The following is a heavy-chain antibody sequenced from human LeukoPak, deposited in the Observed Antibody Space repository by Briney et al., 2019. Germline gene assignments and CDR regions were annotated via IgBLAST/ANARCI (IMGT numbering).Heavy chain of an antibody. Sequence: SVKVSCKASGGTFSSYAISWVRQAPGQGLEWMGGIIPIFGTANYAQKFQGRVTITTDESTSTAYMELSSLRSDDTAVYYCARSRSAHDYYDSSGPANYYYYGMDVWGQGTTVTVSS. CDR1: GGTFSSYA. D-gene: IGHD3-22*01. J-gene: IGHJ6*02. V-gene: IGHV1-69*05. CDR3: ARSRSAHDYYDSSGPANYYYYGMDV. CDR2: IIPIFGTA.